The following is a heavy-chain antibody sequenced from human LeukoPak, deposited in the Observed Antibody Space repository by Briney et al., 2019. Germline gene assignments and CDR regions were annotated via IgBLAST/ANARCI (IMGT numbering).Heavy chain of an antibody. CDR1: GYTLTSYD. J-gene: IGHJ5*02. V-gene: IGHV1-8*03. CDR3: ARGKGYSSSTNCYTYWFDP. CDR2: MNPNSGNT. Sequence: ASVKVSCKASGYTLTSYDINWVRQATGQGLEGMGWMNPNSGNTGYAQKFQGRVTITRNTSISTAYMELSSLRSEDTAVYYCARGKGYSSSTNCYTYWFDPWGQGTLVTVSS. D-gene: IGHD2-2*02.